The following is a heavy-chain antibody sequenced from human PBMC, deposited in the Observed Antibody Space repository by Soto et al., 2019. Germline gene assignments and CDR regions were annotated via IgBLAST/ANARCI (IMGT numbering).Heavy chain of an antibody. V-gene: IGHV3-23*01. CDR2: ISGSGGST. CDR1: GFTFSSYA. CDR3: AKDLCLMAVAGALTAFDI. J-gene: IGHJ3*02. Sequence: GGSLRLSCAASGFTFSSYAMSWVRQAPGKGLEWVSAISGSGGSTYYADSVKGRFTISRDNSKNTLYLQMNSLRAEDTAVYYCAKDLCLMAVAGALTAFDIWAQGTMVTVSS. D-gene: IGHD6-19*01.